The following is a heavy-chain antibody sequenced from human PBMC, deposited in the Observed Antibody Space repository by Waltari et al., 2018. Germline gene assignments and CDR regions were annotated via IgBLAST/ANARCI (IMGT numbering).Heavy chain of an antibody. V-gene: IGHV3-30*18. CDR2: IWYDGSNK. CDR1: GFTFSSYG. J-gene: IGHJ4*02. CDR3: AKAAEFDY. Sequence: QVQLVESGGGVVQPGRSLRLSCAASGFTFSSYGMHWVRQAPGKGLEWVAVIWYDGSNKDYADAVKGRVTISRDNSKNTLYLQMNSLRAEDTAMYYCAKAAEFDYWGQGTLVTVSS.